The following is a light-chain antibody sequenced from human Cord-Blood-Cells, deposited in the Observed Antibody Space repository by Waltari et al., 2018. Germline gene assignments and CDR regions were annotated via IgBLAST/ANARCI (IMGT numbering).Light chain of an antibody. J-gene: IGKJ1*01. CDR3: QQYGSSQT. Sequence: EIVLTQSPGTLSLSPGEGAPLSCRASQSVSSSYLDWYQQKPGQAPRLLIYGASSRATGIPDRVSGSGSGTDFTLTISRLEPEDFAVYYCQQYGSSQTFGQGTKVEIK. CDR1: QSVSSSY. V-gene: IGKV3-20*01. CDR2: GAS.